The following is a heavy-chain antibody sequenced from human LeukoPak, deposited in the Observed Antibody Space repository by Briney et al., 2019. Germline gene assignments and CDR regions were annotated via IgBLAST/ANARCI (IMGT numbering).Heavy chain of an antibody. CDR3: ARQDATDHFDY. CDR1: GGSISSSSYY. J-gene: IGHJ4*02. Sequence: SETLSLTCTVSGGSISSSSYYWGWIRQPPGKGLEWIGSIYYSGSTYYNPSLKSRVTISVDTSKNQFSLKLSSVTAAHTAVYYCARQDATDHFDYWGQGTLVTVSS. D-gene: IGHD2-15*01. CDR2: IYYSGST. V-gene: IGHV4-39*01.